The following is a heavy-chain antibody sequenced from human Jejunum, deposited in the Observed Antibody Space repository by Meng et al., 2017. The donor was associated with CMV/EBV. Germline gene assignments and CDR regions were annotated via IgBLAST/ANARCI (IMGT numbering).Heavy chain of an antibody. D-gene: IGHD3-10*01. CDR3: VTGELFFDY. Sequence: LRHSCAASGLGLNNYWLHWVRQVPGKGLVWVSRINKDGSTTVYADSVKGRFTISRDNAKNTLSLQISSLRAEDTAVYYCVTGELFFDYWGQGTLVTVSS. J-gene: IGHJ4*02. CDR2: INKDGSTT. CDR1: GLGLNNYW. V-gene: IGHV3-74*01.